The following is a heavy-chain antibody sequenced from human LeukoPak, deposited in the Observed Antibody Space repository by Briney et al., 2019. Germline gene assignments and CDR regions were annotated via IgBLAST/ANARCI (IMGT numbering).Heavy chain of an antibody. CDR2: IYYSGNT. CDR3: ARDRDSSGLRDFDL. V-gene: IGHV4-59*01. CDR1: GGSISSYY. D-gene: IGHD3-22*01. Sequence: QSSETLSLTCTVSGGSISSYYWSWIRQPPGKGLEWIGYIYYSGNTNYNPSLKSRVSISIDTSKNQFSLQLSSVTAADTAVYYCARDRDSSGLRDFDLWGRGTRVTVSA. J-gene: IGHJ2*01.